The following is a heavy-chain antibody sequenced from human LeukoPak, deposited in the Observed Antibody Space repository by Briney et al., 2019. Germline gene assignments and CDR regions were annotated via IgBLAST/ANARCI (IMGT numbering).Heavy chain of an antibody. Sequence: WIGEISHSGSTNHNPSLKSRVTISVDTSKNEVSLRLSSVTAADTAVYFCASVELATTNFGYWGQGSLVTVSS. J-gene: IGHJ4*02. CDR3: ASVELATTNFGY. CDR2: ISHSGST. D-gene: IGHD5-24*01. V-gene: IGHV4-34*01.